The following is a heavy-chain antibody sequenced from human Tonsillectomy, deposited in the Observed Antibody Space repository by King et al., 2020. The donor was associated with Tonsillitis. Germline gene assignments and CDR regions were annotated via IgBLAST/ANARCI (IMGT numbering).Heavy chain of an antibody. Sequence: LQLQESGPGLVKPSETLSLTCTVSGDSISSSYYCWGWIRQPPGKGLEWIGSIYYSGTTYYNPSLKSRVTISVDTSKNQFSLNLSSVTAADTAVYYCARTGGIGAPPGYYYGMDVWGQGTTVTVSS. V-gene: IGHV4-39*07. CDR3: ARTGGIGAPPGYYYGMDV. J-gene: IGHJ6*02. CDR2: IYYSGTT. CDR1: GDSISSSYYC. D-gene: IGHD6-6*01.